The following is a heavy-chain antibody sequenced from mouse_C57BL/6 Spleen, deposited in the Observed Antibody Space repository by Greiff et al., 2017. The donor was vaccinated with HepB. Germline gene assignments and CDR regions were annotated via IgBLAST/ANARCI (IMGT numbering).Heavy chain of an antibody. CDR2: IYPGGGYT. Sequence: QVQLQQSGAELVRPGTSVKMSCKASGYTFTNYWVGWAKQRPGHGLEWIGEIYPGGGYTNYNEKFNGKATLTADKSYSTAYMQFSSLTSEHSAIYSSARGDTTVASGNAMDYWGQGTPVTVSS. J-gene: IGHJ4*01. CDR1: GYTFTNYW. V-gene: IGHV1-63*01. CDR3: ARGDTTVASGNAMDY. D-gene: IGHD1-1*01.